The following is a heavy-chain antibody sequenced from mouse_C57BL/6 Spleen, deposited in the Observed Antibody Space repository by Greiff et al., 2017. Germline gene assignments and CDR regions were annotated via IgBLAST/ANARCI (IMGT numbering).Heavy chain of an antibody. CDR3: ARHEDIYYDYDVPFAY. CDR1: GYTFTEYT. J-gene: IGHJ3*01. V-gene: IGHV1-62-2*01. Sequence: VQLQQSGAELVKPGASVKLSCKASGYTFTEYTIHWVKQRSGQGLGWIGWFYPGSGSIKYNEKFKDKATLTADKSSSTVYMELSRLTSEDSAVYFCARHEDIYYDYDVPFAYWGQGTLVTVSA. D-gene: IGHD2-4*01. CDR2: FYPGSGSI.